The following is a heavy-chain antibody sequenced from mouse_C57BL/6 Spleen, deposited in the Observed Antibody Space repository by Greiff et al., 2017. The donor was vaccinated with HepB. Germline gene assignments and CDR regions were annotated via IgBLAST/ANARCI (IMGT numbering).Heavy chain of an antibody. Sequence: QVQLKQPGAELVMPGASVKLSCKASGYTFTSYWMHWVKQRPGQGLEWIGEIDPSDSYTNYNQKFKGKSTLTVDKSSSTAYMQLSSLTSEDSAVYYCARGGLLRWGYFDVWGTGTTVTVSS. D-gene: IGHD1-1*01. CDR3: ARGGLLRWGYFDV. CDR1: GYTFTSYW. CDR2: IDPSDSYT. J-gene: IGHJ1*03. V-gene: IGHV1-69*01.